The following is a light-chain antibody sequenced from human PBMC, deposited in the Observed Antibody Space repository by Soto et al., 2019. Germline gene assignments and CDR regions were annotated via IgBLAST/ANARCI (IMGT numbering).Light chain of an antibody. CDR2: KDS. CDR3: QSADSSGTQGVV. J-gene: IGLJ2*01. Sequence: SYELTQPPSVSVSPGQTARITCSGDALPKQYAYWYQQKPGQAPVLGIYKDSERPSGIPERFSGSSSGTTVTLTISGVQAEDEADYYCQSADSSGTQGVVFGGGTKLTVL. V-gene: IGLV3-25*03. CDR1: ALPKQY.